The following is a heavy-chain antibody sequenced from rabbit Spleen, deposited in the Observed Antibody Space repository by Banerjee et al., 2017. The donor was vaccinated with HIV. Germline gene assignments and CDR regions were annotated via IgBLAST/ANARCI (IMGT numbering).Heavy chain of an antibody. J-gene: IGHJ4*01. CDR3: ARSLYWSSGWGDL. D-gene: IGHD4-1*01. CDR2: IDVTNTGSR. CDR1: GFTFSSSYY. Sequence: QSLEESGGDLVKPGASLILTCTASGFTFSSSYYMCWVRQGPGKGLEWIACIDVTNTGSRYYASWAKGRVTISRTSPTTVTLQMTRLTAADTATYFCARSLYWSSGWGDLWGPGTLVTVS. V-gene: IGHV1S40*01.